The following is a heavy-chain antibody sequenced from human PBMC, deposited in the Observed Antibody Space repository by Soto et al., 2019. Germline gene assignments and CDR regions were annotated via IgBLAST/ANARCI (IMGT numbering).Heavy chain of an antibody. CDR1: GGTFSSYA. CDR2: IIPIFGTA. Sequence: SVKVSCKASGGTFSSYAISWVRQAPGQGLEWMGGIIPIFGTANYAQKFQGRVTITADESTSTAYMELSSLRSEDTAVYYCARDRSPAVNWFDPWGQGTLVTVSS. V-gene: IGHV1-69*13. CDR3: ARDRSPAVNWFDP. D-gene: IGHD3-16*02. J-gene: IGHJ5*02.